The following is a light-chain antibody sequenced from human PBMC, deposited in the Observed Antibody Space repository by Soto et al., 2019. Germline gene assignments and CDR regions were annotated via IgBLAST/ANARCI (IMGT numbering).Light chain of an antibody. Sequence: EIVMTQSPVTLSVSPGERATLSCRASQSVRSNLAWYQQKPGQAPRLLMYDASTRATGIPARFSGSGSGTEFTLTISSLQSEDFAVYYCQQYGSSPMYTFGQGTKLEIK. CDR3: QQYGSSPMYT. CDR1: QSVRSN. V-gene: IGKV3-15*01. J-gene: IGKJ2*01. CDR2: DAS.